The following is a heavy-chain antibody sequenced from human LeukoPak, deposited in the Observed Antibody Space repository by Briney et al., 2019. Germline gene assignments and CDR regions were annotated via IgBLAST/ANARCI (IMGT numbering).Heavy chain of an antibody. CDR1: GYTFTSYD. J-gene: IGHJ3*02. D-gene: IGHD3-10*01. V-gene: IGHV1-8*01. CDR3: AIGGSLGRGIIIQGNAFDI. Sequence: ASVKVSCKASGYTFTSYDINWVRQATGQGLEWMGWMNPNSGNTGYAQKFQGRVTMTRNTSISTAYMELSSLRSQDTAVYYCAIGGSLGRGIIIQGNAFDIWGQGTMVTVSS. CDR2: MNPNSGNT.